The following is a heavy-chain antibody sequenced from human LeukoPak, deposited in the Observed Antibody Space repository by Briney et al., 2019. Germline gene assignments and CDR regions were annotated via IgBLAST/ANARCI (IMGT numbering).Heavy chain of an antibody. V-gene: IGHV1-2*02. J-gene: IGHJ4*02. D-gene: IGHD6-19*01. CDR3: ARVRVYSSGWNFDY. CDR2: INSNSGST. Sequence: GASVKASCKASGYTFTDYYVHWVRQAPGQGLEWMGWINSNSGSTSYAQKFQGRVTMTRDTSISTLYVELSSLRSDDTAVYYCARVRVYSSGWNFDYWGQGTLVTVSS. CDR1: GYTFTDYY.